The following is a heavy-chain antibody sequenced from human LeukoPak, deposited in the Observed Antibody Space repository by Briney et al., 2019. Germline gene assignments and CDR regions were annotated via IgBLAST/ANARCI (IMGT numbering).Heavy chain of an antibody. CDR2: IRYDGSNK. Sequence: GGSLRLSCAASGFTFSSYGRHWVRQAPGKGLEWVAFIRYDGSNKYYADSVKGRFTISRDNSKNTLYLQMNSLGAEDTAVYYCASAAYYYDSSGYLDYWGQGTLVTVSS. D-gene: IGHD3-22*01. CDR3: ASAAYYYDSSGYLDY. V-gene: IGHV3-30*02. CDR1: GFTFSSYG. J-gene: IGHJ4*02.